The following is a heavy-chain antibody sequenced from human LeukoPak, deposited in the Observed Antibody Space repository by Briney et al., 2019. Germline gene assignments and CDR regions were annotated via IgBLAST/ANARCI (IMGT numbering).Heavy chain of an antibody. D-gene: IGHD6-6*01. CDR3: ARGSEVAARVGDY. Sequence: GGSLRLSCAASGFTFSSYSMNWVRQAPGKGLEWVSYISSSSSTIYYADSVKGRFTISRDNAKNSLYLQMNSLRAEDTAVYYCARGSEVAARVGDYWGQGTLVTVSS. J-gene: IGHJ4*02. V-gene: IGHV3-48*01. CDR1: GFTFSSYS. CDR2: ISSSSSTI.